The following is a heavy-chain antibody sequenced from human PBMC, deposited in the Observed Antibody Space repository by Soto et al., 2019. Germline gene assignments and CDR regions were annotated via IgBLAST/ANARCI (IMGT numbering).Heavy chain of an antibody. CDR1: GGSISSYY. Sequence: QVQLQESGPGLVKPSETLPLTCTVSGGSISSYYWSWIRQPPGKGLEWIGYIYYSGSTNYNHSLKSRVTISVDTSKSQFSRKLSSVTAADTAVYYCASVYGAYLDYWGQGTLVTVSS. CDR3: ASVYGAYLDY. D-gene: IGHD4-17*01. J-gene: IGHJ4*02. CDR2: IYYSGST. V-gene: IGHV4-59*01.